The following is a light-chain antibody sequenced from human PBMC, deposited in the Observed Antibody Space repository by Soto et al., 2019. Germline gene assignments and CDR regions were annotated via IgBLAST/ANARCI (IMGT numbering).Light chain of an antibody. CDR3: QQRSNWPST. CDR2: DAS. Sequence: ELVLTQSPATLSLSPGNRATLSCRASQSVSGYLAWYQQKPGQAPRLLIYDASNRATCIPARFSGSGSGTDFTLTITSLEPEEFAVYYFQQRSNWPSTFGGGTKVEI. CDR1: QSVSGY. J-gene: IGKJ4*01. V-gene: IGKV3-11*01.